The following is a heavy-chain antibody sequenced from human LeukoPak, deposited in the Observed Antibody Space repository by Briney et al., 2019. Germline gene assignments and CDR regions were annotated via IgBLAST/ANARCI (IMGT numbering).Heavy chain of an antibody. D-gene: IGHD3-10*02. V-gene: IGHV3-11*01. CDR2: ISSSGSTI. Sequence: PGRSLRLSCAASGFTFSDYYMSWIRQAPGKGLEWVSYISSSGSTIYYADSVKGRFTISGDNAKNSLYLQMNSLRAEDTAVYYCATTLLFGEVDYWGQGTLVTVSS. CDR1: GFTFSDYY. CDR3: ATTLLFGEVDY. J-gene: IGHJ4*02.